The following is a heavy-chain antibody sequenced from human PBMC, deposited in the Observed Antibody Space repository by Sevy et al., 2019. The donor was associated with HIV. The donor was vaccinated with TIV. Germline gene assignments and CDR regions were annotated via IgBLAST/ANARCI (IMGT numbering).Heavy chain of an antibody. D-gene: IGHD3-22*01. CDR3: ARDQGEGNYYDCSGYYYGGRLDH. CDR1: GFTFSTYS. J-gene: IGHJ4*02. V-gene: IGHV3-21*01. Sequence: GGSLRLSCAASGFTFSTYSMNWVRQAPGKGLEWVSFIGSSGSYIYYADSLMGRFTVSRDNAKNSLYLQMNSLRAEDTAVYYCARDQGEGNYYDCSGYYYGGRLDHWGQGTLVTVSS. CDR2: IGSSGSYI.